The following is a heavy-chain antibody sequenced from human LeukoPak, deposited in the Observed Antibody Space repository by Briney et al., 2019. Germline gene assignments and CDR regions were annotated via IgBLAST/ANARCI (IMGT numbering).Heavy chain of an antibody. Sequence: PSETLSLTCTVSGVSISGYYWSWIRQPPGKGLEWIGYIYYSGSTNYNPSLKSRVTISVDTSKNQFSLKLSSVTAADTAVYYCARARYWFDPWGQGTLVTVSS. CDR3: ARARYWFDP. J-gene: IGHJ5*02. CDR1: GVSISGYY. V-gene: IGHV4-59*01. CDR2: IYYSGST.